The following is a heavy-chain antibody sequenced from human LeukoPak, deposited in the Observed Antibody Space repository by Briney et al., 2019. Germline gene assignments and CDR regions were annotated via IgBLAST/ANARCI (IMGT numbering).Heavy chain of an antibody. J-gene: IGHJ6*02. CDR2: IWYDGSNK. CDR3: ARSQYYDFWSGYYTGDPPYGMDV. Sequence: PGGSLRLSCAASGFTFSSYGMHWVRQAPGKGLEWVAVIWYDGSNKYYADSVKGRFTISRDNSKNTLYLQMNSLRAEDTAVYYCARSQYYDFWSGYYTGDPPYGMDVWGQGTTVTVSS. CDR1: GFTFSSYG. V-gene: IGHV3-33*01. D-gene: IGHD3-3*01.